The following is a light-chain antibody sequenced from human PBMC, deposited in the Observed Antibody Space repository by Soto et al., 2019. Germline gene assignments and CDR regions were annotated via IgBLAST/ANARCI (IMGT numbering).Light chain of an antibody. CDR2: RAS. Sequence: EIVLTQSPGTVSLSPGERATLSCRASQSVSSNYLAWYQQKPGQAPKVLIYRASIRATGIPDRFTGSGSGTDFTLTISRLEPEDFAVYYCQQYNKWPLTFGQGTKVDIK. J-gene: IGKJ1*01. CDR1: QSVSSNY. CDR3: QQYNKWPLT. V-gene: IGKV3-20*01.